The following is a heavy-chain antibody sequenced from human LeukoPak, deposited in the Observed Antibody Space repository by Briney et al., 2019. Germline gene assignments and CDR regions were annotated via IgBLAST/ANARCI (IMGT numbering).Heavy chain of an antibody. D-gene: IGHD3-16*02. J-gene: IGHJ4*02. CDR3: ASRIYDYVWGSYRYTGSYFDY. V-gene: IGHV1-24*01. Sequence: ASVKVSCKVSGHTLTELSMHWVRQAPGKGLEWMGGFDPEDGETIYAQKFQGRVTMTEDTSTDTAYMELSSLRSEDTAVYYCASRIYDYVWGSYRYTGSYFDYWGQGTLVTVSS. CDR1: GHTLTELS. CDR2: FDPEDGET.